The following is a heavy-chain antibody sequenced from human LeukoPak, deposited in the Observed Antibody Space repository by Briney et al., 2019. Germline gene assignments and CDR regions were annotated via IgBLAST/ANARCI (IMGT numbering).Heavy chain of an antibody. CDR2: ISSSGSTI. J-gene: IGHJ4*02. Sequence: GSLRLSCAASGFTFSSYEMNWVRQAPGKGLEWVSYISSSGSTIYYADSVKGRFTISRDNAKNSLYLQMNSLRAEDTAVYYCARAPEWVRSSWPYYFDYWGQGTLVTVSS. CDR1: GFTFSSYE. D-gene: IGHD6-13*01. V-gene: IGHV3-48*03. CDR3: ARAPEWVRSSWPYYFDY.